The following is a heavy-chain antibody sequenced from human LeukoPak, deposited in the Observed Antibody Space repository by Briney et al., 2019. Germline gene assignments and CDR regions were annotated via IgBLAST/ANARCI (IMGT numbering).Heavy chain of an antibody. J-gene: IGHJ3*02. CDR1: GYTFTNYD. V-gene: IGHV1-8*01. CDR3: ARRDGYRDAFGI. CDR2: MNPNSDKT. Sequence: ASVKVSCKASGYTFTNYDINWVRQATGQGLEWMGWMNPNSDKTGYAQKFQGRVTMTRNTSISTVYMELSSLRSEDTAVYYCARRDGYRDAFGIWGQGTMVTVSS. D-gene: IGHD5-24*01.